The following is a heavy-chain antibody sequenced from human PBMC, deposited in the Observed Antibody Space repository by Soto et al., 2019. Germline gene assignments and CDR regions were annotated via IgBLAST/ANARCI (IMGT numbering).Heavy chain of an antibody. Sequence: PSETLSLTCTVSCGSISRTDYYLSWIRQPPGKGLEWIGYIYYSGSAYYNPSLKSRVIISLDTSKNQFSLKLSFVTAADTAVYYCASLGGWFDPWGHGTLVSVSS. J-gene: IGHJ5*02. V-gene: IGHV4-30-4*01. CDR2: IYYSGSA. CDR1: CGSISRTDYY. CDR3: ASLGGWFDP. D-gene: IGHD2-15*01.